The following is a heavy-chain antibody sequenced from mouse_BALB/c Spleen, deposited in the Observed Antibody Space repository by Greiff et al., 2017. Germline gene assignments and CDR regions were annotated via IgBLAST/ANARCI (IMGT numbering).Heavy chain of an antibody. Sequence: EVHLVESGGGLVQPGGSRKLSCAASGFTFSDYGMAWVRQAPGQGPEWVAFISNLAYSIYYADTVTGRFTISRENAKNTLYLEMSSLRSEDTAMYYCARDGYYASFAYWGQGTLVTVSA. V-gene: IGHV5-15*02. CDR1: GFTFSDYG. CDR2: ISNLAYSI. J-gene: IGHJ3*01. D-gene: IGHD2-3*01. CDR3: ARDGYYASFAY.